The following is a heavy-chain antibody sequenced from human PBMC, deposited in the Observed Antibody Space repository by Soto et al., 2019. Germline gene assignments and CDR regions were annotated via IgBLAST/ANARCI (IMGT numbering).Heavy chain of an antibody. CDR3: ARGNTTEVGMDV. D-gene: IGHD4-17*01. Sequence: QVQLQESGPGLVKPSQTLSLTCTVSGGSISSGGYYWSWIRQHPGKGLEWIGYIYYSGSTYYNPSLKRRVTMSVDTSKNQFSLKLSSVTAADTAVYYCARGNTTEVGMDVWGQGTTVTVSS. J-gene: IGHJ6*02. CDR1: GGSISSGGYY. V-gene: IGHV4-31*03. CDR2: IYYSGST.